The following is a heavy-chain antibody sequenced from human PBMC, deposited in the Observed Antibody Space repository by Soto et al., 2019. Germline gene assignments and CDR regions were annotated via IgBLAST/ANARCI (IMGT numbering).Heavy chain of an antibody. Sequence: GGSLRLSCAASGFTFSSYSMNWVRQAPGKGLAWVSSISSSSSYISYADSVKGRFTISRDNAKNSLYLQVNNLRAEDTAVYYCARDLTTYYYYSSGRGGIWGQGTMVTVSS. D-gene: IGHD3-22*01. V-gene: IGHV3-21*01. CDR3: ARDLTTYYYYSSGRGGI. J-gene: IGHJ3*02. CDR1: GFTFSSYS. CDR2: ISSSSSYI.